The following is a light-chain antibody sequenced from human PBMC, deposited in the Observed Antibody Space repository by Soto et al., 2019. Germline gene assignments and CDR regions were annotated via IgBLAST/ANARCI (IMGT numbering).Light chain of an antibody. CDR3: SSYTSSSTLYV. J-gene: IGLJ1*01. CDR1: SSDVGNYYL. CDR2: EGN. Sequence: QSVLTQPASVSGSPGQSITISCTGTSSDVGNYYLVSWFQQHPGKVPKLMIYEGNKRPSGVSNRFSGSKSGNTASLTISGLQAEDEADYYCSSYTSSSTLYVFGTGTKLTVL. V-gene: IGLV2-14*02.